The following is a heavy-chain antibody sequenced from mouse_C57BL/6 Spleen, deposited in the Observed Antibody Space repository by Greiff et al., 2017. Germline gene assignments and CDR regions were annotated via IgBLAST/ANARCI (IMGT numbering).Heavy chain of an antibody. CDR1: GFNIKDDY. Sequence: VQLKQSGAELVRPGASVKLSCTASGFNIKDDYMHWVKQRPEQGLEWIGWIDPENGDTEYASKFQGKATITADTSSNTAYLQLSSLTSEDTAVYYCTTSDDYDQAWFAYWGQGTLVTVSA. CDR2: IDPENGDT. D-gene: IGHD2-4*01. CDR3: TTSDDYDQAWFAY. J-gene: IGHJ3*01. V-gene: IGHV14-4*01.